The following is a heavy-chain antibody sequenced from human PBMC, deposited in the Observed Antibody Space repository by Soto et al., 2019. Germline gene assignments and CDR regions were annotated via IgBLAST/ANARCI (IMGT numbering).Heavy chain of an antibody. CDR3: AKPRVYCTNGVCPAAS. Sequence: SGGSLRLSCAASGFAFPNYAMTWVRQAPGKGLEWVSAVTGSGSTAFYADSVKGRFTISRDNSNYTLYLQMDSLRAEDTALYFCAKPRVYCTNGVCPAASWGQGVQGTVS. D-gene: IGHD2-8*01. CDR1: GFAFPNYA. J-gene: IGHJ5*02. V-gene: IGHV3-23*01. CDR2: VTGSGSTA.